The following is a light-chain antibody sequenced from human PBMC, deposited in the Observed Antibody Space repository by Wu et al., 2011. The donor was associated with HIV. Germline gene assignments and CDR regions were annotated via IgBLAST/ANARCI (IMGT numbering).Light chain of an antibody. Sequence: AIFSCRASQRISDSYVSXYQQKPGQAPRLLIYGASTRATGIPARFSGSGSGTEFTLTISSLQSEDFAVYYCQQHTNWPLTFGQGTRLEIK. CDR2: GAS. J-gene: IGKJ5*01. CDR3: QQHTNWPLT. V-gene: IGKV3-15*01. CDR1: QRISDSY.